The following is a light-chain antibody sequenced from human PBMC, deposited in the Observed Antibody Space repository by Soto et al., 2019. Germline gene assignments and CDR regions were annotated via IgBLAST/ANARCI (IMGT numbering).Light chain of an antibody. J-gene: IGKJ5*01. CDR3: QQSYSTPPT. V-gene: IGKV1-39*01. Sequence: DIQMTQSPSSLSASVGDRVAITCRASQAISNYLAWYQQKPGKVPKLLIYAASSLQSGVPSRFSCSGSGTDFTRTISSLQPEDFATYYCQQSYSTPPTLGQGTRLEIK. CDR1: QAISNY. CDR2: AAS.